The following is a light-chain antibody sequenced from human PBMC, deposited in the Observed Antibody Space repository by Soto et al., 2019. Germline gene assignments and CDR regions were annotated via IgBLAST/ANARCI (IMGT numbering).Light chain of an antibody. Sequence: QSVLSQPASMSGSTGQSITIPCTGASSDIGLYNYVSWYQHHPGKAPKLLISEVNVRPSGLSDRFSASKAGNTASLTISGLQPEDEAYYYCSSLSTTSTPIVFGSGTKVTVL. CDR3: SSLSTTSTPIV. J-gene: IGLJ1*01. CDR1: SSDIGLYNY. V-gene: IGLV2-14*01. CDR2: EVN.